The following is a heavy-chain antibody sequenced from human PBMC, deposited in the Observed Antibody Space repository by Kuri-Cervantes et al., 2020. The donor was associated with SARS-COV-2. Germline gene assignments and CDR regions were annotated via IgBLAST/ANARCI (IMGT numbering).Heavy chain of an antibody. D-gene: IGHD6-6*01. CDR3: ARDALAALALGFYYYAMDV. J-gene: IGHJ6*02. CDR2: ISSSSSYI. V-gene: IGHV3-21*01. CDR1: GFTFSNYA. Sequence: GESLKISCAASGFTFSNYAMSWVRQAPGKGLEWVSSISSSSSYIYYADSVKGRFTISRDNAKNSLYLQVNSLRAEDTAVYYCARDALAALALGFYYYAMDVWGQGTTVTVSS.